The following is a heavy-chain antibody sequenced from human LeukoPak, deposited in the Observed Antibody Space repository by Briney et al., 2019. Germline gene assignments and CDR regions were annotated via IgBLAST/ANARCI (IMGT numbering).Heavy chain of an antibody. D-gene: IGHD1-26*01. J-gene: IGHJ5*02. CDR3: ARDLYSGSYSNWFDP. Sequence: SETLSLTCTVSGGSISSYYWSWIRQPPGKGLEWIGYIYYSGSTNYNPSLKSRVTISVDTSKDQFSLKLSSVTAADTAVYYCARDLYSGSYSNWFDPWGQGTLVTVSS. CDR2: IYYSGST. V-gene: IGHV4-59*01. CDR1: GGSISSYY.